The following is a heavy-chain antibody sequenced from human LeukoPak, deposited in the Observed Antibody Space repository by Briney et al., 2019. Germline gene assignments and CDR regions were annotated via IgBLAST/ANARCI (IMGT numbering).Heavy chain of an antibody. CDR3: ARSGYSSSWYHDY. CDR1: GGSISSYY. Sequence: SETLSLTCTVSGGSISSYYWGWIRQPPGKGLEWIGTMYYNGGTQYNPSLKSRVTISVDTSKNQFSLKLSSVTAADTAVYYCARSGYSSSWYHDYWGQGTLVTVSS. V-gene: IGHV4-39*01. D-gene: IGHD6-13*01. CDR2: MYYNGGT. J-gene: IGHJ4*02.